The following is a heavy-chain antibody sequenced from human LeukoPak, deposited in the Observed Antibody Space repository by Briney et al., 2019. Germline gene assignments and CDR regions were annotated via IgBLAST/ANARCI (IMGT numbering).Heavy chain of an antibody. CDR2: INQDGSEK. D-gene: IGHD3-22*01. CDR1: GFPFSSYW. Sequence: PGGSLRLSCAASGFPFSSYWMNWVRQAPGKGLEWVANINQDGSEKYYVDSVKGRFTISRDNAKNSLHVQMNSLRAEDTAVYYCARSTKMGDYWGQGTLVTVSS. J-gene: IGHJ4*02. V-gene: IGHV3-7*04. CDR3: ARSTKMGDY.